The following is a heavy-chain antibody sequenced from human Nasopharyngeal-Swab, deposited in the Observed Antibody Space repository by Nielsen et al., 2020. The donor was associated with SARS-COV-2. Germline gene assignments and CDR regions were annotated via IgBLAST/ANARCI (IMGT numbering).Heavy chain of an antibody. J-gene: IGHJ6*02. CDR2: INPSGGST. CDR3: ARDRVLIAVAGTIPACYYFFGMDV. D-gene: IGHD6-19*01. V-gene: IGHV1-46*01. Sequence: WVRQAPGQGLEWMGIINPSGGSTSYAQKFQGRVIMTRDTSTSTVYMELSSLRSEDTAVYYCARDRVLIAVAGTIPACYYFFGMDVWGQGTTVTVSS.